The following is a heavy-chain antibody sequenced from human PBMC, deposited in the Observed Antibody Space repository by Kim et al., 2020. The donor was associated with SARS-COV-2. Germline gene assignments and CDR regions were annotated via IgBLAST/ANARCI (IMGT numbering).Heavy chain of an antibody. CDR1: GYTFTSYG. V-gene: IGHV1-18*01. D-gene: IGHD3-16*01. CDR3: AREGLGLHFDLRHFDY. Sequence: ASVKVSCKASGYTFTSYGISWVRQAPGQGLEWMGWISAYNGNTNYAQKLQGRVTMTTDTSTSTAYMELRSLRSDDSAVYYCAREGLGLHFDLRHFDYWGQGTLVTVSS. CDR2: ISAYNGNT. J-gene: IGHJ4*02.